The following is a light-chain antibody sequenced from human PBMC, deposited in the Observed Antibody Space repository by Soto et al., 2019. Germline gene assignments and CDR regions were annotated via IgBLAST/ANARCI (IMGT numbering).Light chain of an antibody. CDR2: DTS. CDR3: QQRGDWPPIT. J-gene: IGKJ5*01. V-gene: IGKV3D-20*02. CDR1: QSLTNSF. Sequence: EIVLTQSPGTLSVSPGERATLSCRAIQSLTNSFIAWYQQKPGQAPRLLIYDTSSRATGIPDRFSGSGSGTDFTLTISSLEPEDFAVYYCQQRGDWPPITFGQGTRLEIK.